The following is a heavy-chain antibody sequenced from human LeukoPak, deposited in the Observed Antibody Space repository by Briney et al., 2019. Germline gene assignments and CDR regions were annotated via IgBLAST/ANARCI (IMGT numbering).Heavy chain of an antibody. CDR3: AKDMKVGELLNDY. Sequence: GGSLRLSCAASGFTFSSYAMSWVRQAPGKGLEWVSAISGSGGSTCYADSVKGRFTISRDNSKNTLYLQMNSLRAEDTAVYYCAKDMKVGELLNDYWGQGTLVTVSS. V-gene: IGHV3-23*01. CDR1: GFTFSSYA. CDR2: ISGSGGST. J-gene: IGHJ4*02. D-gene: IGHD3-10*01.